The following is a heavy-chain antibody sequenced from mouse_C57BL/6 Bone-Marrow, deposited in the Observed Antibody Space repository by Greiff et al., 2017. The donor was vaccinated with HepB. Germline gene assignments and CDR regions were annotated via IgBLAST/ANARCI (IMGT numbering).Heavy chain of an antibody. Sequence: VKLQESGPGLVQPSQSLSITCTVSGFSLTSYGVHWVRQSPGKGLEWLGVIWRGGSTDYNAAFMSRLSITKDNSKSQVFFKMNSLQADDTAIYYCAKNDGSSGYFDVWGTGTTVTVSS. CDR1: GFSLTSYG. D-gene: IGHD1-1*01. CDR2: IWRGGST. V-gene: IGHV2-5*01. J-gene: IGHJ1*03. CDR3: AKNDGSSGYFDV.